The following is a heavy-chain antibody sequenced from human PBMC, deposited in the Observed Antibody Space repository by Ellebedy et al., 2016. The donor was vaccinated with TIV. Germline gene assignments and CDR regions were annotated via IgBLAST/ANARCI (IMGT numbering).Heavy chain of an antibody. V-gene: IGHV3-7*01. J-gene: IGHJ3*02. CDR2: IKQDGGET. D-gene: IGHD3-16*01. Sequence: GGSLRLSCAASGFAFSSYWMSWVRQAPGKGLEWVANIKQDGGETYYGDSVKGRCTISRDNAKRTLDLQMNSLRAEDTAIYYCATDGSYGDYLSPTHAFEIWGQGTLVTVSP. CDR3: ATDGSYGDYLSPTHAFEI. CDR1: GFAFSSYW.